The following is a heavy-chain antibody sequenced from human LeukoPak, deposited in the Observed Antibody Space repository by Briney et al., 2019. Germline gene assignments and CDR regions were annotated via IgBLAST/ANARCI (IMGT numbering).Heavy chain of an antibody. CDR1: GGSISSSSYY. J-gene: IGHJ5*02. CDR3: ARHLGAGYYYDSSGYFSWFDP. CDR2: IYYSGST. V-gene: IGHV4-39*01. D-gene: IGHD3-22*01. Sequence: SETLSLTCTVSGGSISSSSYYWGWLRQPPGKGLEWIGSIYYSGSTYYNPSLKSRVTISVDTSKNQFSLKLSSVTAADTAVYYCARHLGAGYYYDSSGYFSWFDPWGQGTLVTVSS.